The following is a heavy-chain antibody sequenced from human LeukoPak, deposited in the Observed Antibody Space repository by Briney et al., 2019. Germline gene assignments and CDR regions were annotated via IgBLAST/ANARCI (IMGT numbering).Heavy chain of an antibody. Sequence: GGSLRLSCAASGFTFSSYNMNWVRQAPGKGLEWVSYISSSSSTIYYADSVKGRFTISRDNAKNSLYLQMNSLRAEDTAVYYCAKAQSIAAAGYFDYWGQGTLVTVSS. V-gene: IGHV3-48*01. J-gene: IGHJ4*02. CDR2: ISSSSSTI. D-gene: IGHD6-13*01. CDR1: GFTFSSYN. CDR3: AKAQSIAAAGYFDY.